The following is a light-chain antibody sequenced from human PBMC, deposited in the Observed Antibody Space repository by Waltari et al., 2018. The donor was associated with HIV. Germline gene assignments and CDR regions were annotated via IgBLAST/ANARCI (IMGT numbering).Light chain of an antibody. CDR1: SSNIGRNF. Sequence: QSVLTQPPSASGTPGHSVTTSCSGSSSNIGRNFLYWYQQLPGAAPKLLIYRNNQRPSGVPDRFSGSKSGTSASLAISGLRSEDEADYYCAAWDDSLREVFGGGTKLTVL. J-gene: IGLJ3*02. CDR3: AAWDDSLREV. V-gene: IGLV1-47*01. CDR2: RNN.